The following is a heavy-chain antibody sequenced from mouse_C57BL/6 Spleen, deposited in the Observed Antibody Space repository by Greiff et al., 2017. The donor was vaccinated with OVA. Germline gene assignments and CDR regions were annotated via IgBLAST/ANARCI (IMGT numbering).Heavy chain of an antibody. J-gene: IGHJ4*01. CDR1: GFSLTSYG. V-gene: IGHV2-5*01. D-gene: IGHD1-1*02. CDR2: IWRGGST. CDR3: AKSGSEDYAMDY. Sequence: VQLQRSGPGLVQPSQSLSITCTVSGFSLTSYGVHWVRQSPGKGLEWLGVIWRGGSTDYNAAFMSRLSITKDNSKSQVFFKMNSLQADDTAIYYCAKSGSEDYAMDYWGQGTSVTVSS.